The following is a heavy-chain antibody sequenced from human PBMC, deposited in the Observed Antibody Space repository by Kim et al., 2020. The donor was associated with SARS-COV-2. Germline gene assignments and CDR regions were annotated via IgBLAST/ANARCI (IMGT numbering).Heavy chain of an antibody. J-gene: IGHJ4*02. V-gene: IGHV3-23*01. D-gene: IGHD3-10*01. CDR2: GST. CDR3: AKDTYGSG. Sequence: GSTYYADSVKGRFTISRDNSKNTLYLQMNSLRAEDTAVYYCAKDTYGSGWGQGTLVTVSS.